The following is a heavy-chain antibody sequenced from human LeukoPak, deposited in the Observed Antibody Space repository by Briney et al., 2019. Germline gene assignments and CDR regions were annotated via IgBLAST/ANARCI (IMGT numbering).Heavy chain of an antibody. V-gene: IGHV3-66*01. D-gene: IGHD3-10*01. Sequence: GGSLRLSCAASGFTVSSNYMSWVRQAPGKGLEWVSVIYSGGSTYCADSVKGRFTISRDNSKNTLYLQMNSLRAEDTAVYYCARVGNDYGSGSLYDYYFDYWGQGTLVTVSS. CDR2: IYSGGST. CDR1: GFTVSSNY. J-gene: IGHJ4*02. CDR3: ARVGNDYGSGSLYDYYFDY.